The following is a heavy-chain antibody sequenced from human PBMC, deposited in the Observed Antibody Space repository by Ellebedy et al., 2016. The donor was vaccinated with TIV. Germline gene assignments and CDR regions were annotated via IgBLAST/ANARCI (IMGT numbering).Heavy chain of an antibody. V-gene: IGHV3-23*01. J-gene: IGHJ4*02. Sequence: GVSLRLSXAASGFTFTTYAMTWVRQAPGKGLEWVSTISDSGDRTYYADSVRGRFTISRDNSRNTLYLQMTSLRAEDTAVYYCVRDFDYWGQGTLVTVSS. CDR1: GFTFTTYA. CDR3: VRDFDY. CDR2: ISDSGDRT.